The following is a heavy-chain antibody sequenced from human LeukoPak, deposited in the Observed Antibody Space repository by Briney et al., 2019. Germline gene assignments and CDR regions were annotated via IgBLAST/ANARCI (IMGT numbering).Heavy chain of an antibody. V-gene: IGHV3-7*01. CDR1: GFPFSSYW. CDR3: ARVSRWFQPGHEDDYFDL. CDR2: IKQEGSEK. J-gene: IGHJ4*03. D-gene: IGHD3-10*01. Sequence: RGSLTLSCALSGFPFSSYWVSWVRQAPGKRLEWVANIKQEGSEKYYEASVKGRVTISRDNDKNSLYLQLNSLSAQDTAVYYCARVSRWFQPGHEDDYFDLWGEGTRVTVSS.